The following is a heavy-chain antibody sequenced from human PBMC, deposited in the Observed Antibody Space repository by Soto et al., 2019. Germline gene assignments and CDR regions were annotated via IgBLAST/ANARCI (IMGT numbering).Heavy chain of an antibody. V-gene: IGHV5-51*01. Sequence: GEPLKISCKGSGYSSTSYWIGWVRQMRGKGPEWMGIIYPGDSDTRYSPSFQGQVTISADKSISTAYLQWSSLKASDTAMYYCARQLVAVVPATSGLYYYYGMDVWGQGTTVTVSS. CDR2: IYPGDSDT. CDR3: ARQLVAVVPATSGLYYYYGMDV. D-gene: IGHD2-2*01. CDR1: GYSSTSYW. J-gene: IGHJ6*02.